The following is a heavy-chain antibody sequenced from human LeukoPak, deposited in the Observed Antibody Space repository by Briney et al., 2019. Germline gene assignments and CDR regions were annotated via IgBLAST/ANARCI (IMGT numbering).Heavy chain of an antibody. CDR1: GGSISSSSYY. V-gene: IGHV4-39*01. D-gene: IGHD3-22*01. J-gene: IGHJ5*02. Sequence: SETLSLTCTVSGGSISSSSYYWGWIRQPPGKGLEWIGSIYYNGSTYYNPSLKSRVTISVDTSKNQFSLKLSSVTAADTAVYYCASQWLLPRNWFDPWGQGTLVTVSS. CDR2: IYYNGST. CDR3: ASQWLLPRNWFDP.